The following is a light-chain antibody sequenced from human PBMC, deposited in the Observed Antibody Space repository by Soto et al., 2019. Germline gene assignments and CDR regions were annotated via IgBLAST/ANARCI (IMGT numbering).Light chain of an antibody. J-gene: IGKJ1*01. V-gene: IGKV3-11*01. Sequence: EIVLTQSPATLSLSPVERATLSCMASQSVSSYLAWYQQKPGQAPRLLIYDASNRATGIPARFSGSGSGTDFTLTISSLEPEDFAVYYCQQYGSSPRTFGQGTKVDIK. CDR2: DAS. CDR3: QQYGSSPRT. CDR1: QSVSSY.